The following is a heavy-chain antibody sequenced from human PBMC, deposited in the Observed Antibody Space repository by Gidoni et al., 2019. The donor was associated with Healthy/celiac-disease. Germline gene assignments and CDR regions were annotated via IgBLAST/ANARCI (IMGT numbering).Heavy chain of an antibody. J-gene: IGHJ3*02. Sequence: QVQLQQWGAGLLKPSETLSLTCAVYGGSFSGYYWSWIRQPPGKGVAWIGEINHSGSTNYNPSLKSRVTISVDTSKNQFSLKLSSVTAADTAVYYCARSAAMVIRSLGFLEAFDIWGQGTMVTVSS. D-gene: IGHD5-18*01. CDR3: ARSAAMVIRSLGFLEAFDI. CDR2: INHSGST. V-gene: IGHV4-34*01. CDR1: GGSFSGYY.